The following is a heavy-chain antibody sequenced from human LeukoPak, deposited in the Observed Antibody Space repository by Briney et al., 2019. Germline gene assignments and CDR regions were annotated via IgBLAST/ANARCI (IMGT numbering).Heavy chain of an antibody. CDR1: GFTFDDYT. D-gene: IGHD4-23*01. V-gene: IGHV3-43*01. J-gene: IGHJ6*03. CDR2: ISWDGGST. Sequence: GGSLRLSCAASGFTFDDYTMHWARQAPGKGLEWVSLISWDGGSTYYADSVKGRFTISRDNSKNSLYLQMNSLRTEDTALYYCAKEGGNAGYYYYYMDVWGKGTTVTVSS. CDR3: AKEGGNAGYYYYYMDV.